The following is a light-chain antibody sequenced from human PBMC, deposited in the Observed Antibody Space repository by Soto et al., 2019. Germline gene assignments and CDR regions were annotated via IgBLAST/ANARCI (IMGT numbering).Light chain of an antibody. V-gene: IGLV2-14*01. CDR3: SSYTSSATLV. CDR2: EVS. J-gene: IGLJ2*01. Sequence: QSALTQPASVSGSPGQSITISCTGTSSDVGGYKYVSWYQQHPVKAPKLIIHEVSSRPSGVSSRFSGSKSGNTASLTISGLQAEDEADYYCSSYTSSATLVFGVGTKLTVL. CDR1: SSDVGGYKY.